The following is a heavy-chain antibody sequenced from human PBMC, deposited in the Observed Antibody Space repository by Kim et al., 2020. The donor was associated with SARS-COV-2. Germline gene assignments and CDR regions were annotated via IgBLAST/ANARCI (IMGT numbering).Heavy chain of an antibody. J-gene: IGHJ3*02. D-gene: IGHD3-3*02. Sequence: RYSPYLMSRLTITKDTSKNHVVLTMTNMDPVDTATYYCARIRGPFDAFDIWGQGTMVTVSS. CDR3: ARIRGPFDAFDI. V-gene: IGHV2-5*01.